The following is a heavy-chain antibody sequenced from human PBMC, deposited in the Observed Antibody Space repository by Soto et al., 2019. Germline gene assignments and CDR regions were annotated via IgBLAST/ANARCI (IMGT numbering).Heavy chain of an antibody. J-gene: IGHJ6*02. CDR1: GGTFSSYA. Sequence: SVKVSCKASGGTFSSYAISWVRQAPGQGLEWMGGIIPIFGTANYAQTFQGRVTITADESTSTAYMGLSSLRSEETASYYCARERKVVYGSGGYPPPYYYYGMDVWGQGTTVTVSS. V-gene: IGHV1-69*13. CDR2: IIPIFGTA. D-gene: IGHD3-10*01. CDR3: ARERKVVYGSGGYPPPYYYYGMDV.